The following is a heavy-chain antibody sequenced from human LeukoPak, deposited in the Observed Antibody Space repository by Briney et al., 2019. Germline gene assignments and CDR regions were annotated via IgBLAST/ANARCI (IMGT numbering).Heavy chain of an antibody. J-gene: IGHJ5*02. CDR2: IYHSGNT. D-gene: IGHD4-23*01. V-gene: IGHV4-4*02. Sequence: SETLSLTCTVSGGSITRSNYWSWVRQPPGRGLEWIGEIYHSGNTYYNPSLKSRVTMSVDKSKNQFSLKLSSVTAADTAVYYCARRVVTPDGWFDPWGQGTLVTVSS. CDR3: ARRVVTPDGWFDP. CDR1: GGSITRSNY.